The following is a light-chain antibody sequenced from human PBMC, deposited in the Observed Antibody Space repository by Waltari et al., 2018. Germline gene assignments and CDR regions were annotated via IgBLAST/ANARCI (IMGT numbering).Light chain of an antibody. CDR1: NSTLRRTP. CDR2: GRN. V-gene: IGLV1-47*01. J-gene: IGLJ3*02. Sequence: QSVLTHPPSASGNPGQTVTIPCSGRNSTLRRTPVAWDQQFPGPAPKLLIYGRNRRPSGVPDRFSGSKSGTSASLAISGLRSEDEADYYCATWDESLNGVVIGGGTKLSVL. CDR3: ATWDESLNGVV.